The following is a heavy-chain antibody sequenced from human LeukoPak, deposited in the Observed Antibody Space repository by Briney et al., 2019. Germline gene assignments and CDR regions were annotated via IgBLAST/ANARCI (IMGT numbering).Heavy chain of an antibody. CDR3: ARRGYYYDSSGYNY. J-gene: IGHJ4*02. D-gene: IGHD3-22*01. Sequence: SVKVSCKASGGTFSSYAISWVRQAPGQGLEWMGGIIPIFGTANYAQKFQGRVTITADESTSTAYMELSSLRSEDTAVYYCARRGYYYDSSGYNYWGQGTLVTVSS. CDR1: GGTFSSYA. V-gene: IGHV1-69*13. CDR2: IIPIFGTA.